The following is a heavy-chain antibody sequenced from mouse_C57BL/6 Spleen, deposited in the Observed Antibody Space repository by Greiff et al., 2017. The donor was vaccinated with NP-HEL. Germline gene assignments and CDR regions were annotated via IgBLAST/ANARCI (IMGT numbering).Heavy chain of an antibody. J-gene: IGHJ4*01. D-gene: IGHD1-1*01. Sequence: QVQLKQPGAELVKPGASVKMSCKASGYTFTSYWITWVKQRPGQGLEWIGDIYPGSGSTNYNEKFKSKATLTVDTSSSTAYMQLSSLTSEDSAVYYCARGDGSSYDYAMDYWGQGTSVTVSS. CDR1: GYTFTSYW. V-gene: IGHV1-55*01. CDR2: IYPGSGST. CDR3: ARGDGSSYDYAMDY.